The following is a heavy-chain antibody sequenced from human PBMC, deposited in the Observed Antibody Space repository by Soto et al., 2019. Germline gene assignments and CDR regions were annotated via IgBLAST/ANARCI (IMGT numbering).Heavy chain of an antibody. CDR1: GYSFTSYW. J-gene: IGHJ6*02. CDR3: ARHHTGGGAAEYYYGMDV. D-gene: IGHD2-15*01. CDR2: IYPGDSGT. Sequence: PGESLKISCKGSGYSFTSYWIGWVRQMPGKGLEWMGIIYPGDSGTRYSPSFQGQVTISADKSISTAYLQWSSLKASDTAMYYCARHHTGGGAAEYYYGMDVWGQGTTVTVSS. V-gene: IGHV5-51*01.